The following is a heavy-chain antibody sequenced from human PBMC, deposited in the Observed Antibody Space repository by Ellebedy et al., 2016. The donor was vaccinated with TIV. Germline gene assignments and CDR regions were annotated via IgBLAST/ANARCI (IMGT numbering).Heavy chain of an antibody. Sequence: GESLKISCAASGFTFSSYSINWVRQAPGKGLEWVSYISSSSSTIYYADSVKGRFTISRDNAKNSLYLQMNSLRDEDTAVYYSARCCSSGSCYYYYGMDVWGQGTTVTVSS. CDR1: GFTFSSYS. V-gene: IGHV3-48*02. D-gene: IGHD2-15*01. CDR3: ARCCSSGSCYYYYGMDV. J-gene: IGHJ6*02. CDR2: ISSSSSTI.